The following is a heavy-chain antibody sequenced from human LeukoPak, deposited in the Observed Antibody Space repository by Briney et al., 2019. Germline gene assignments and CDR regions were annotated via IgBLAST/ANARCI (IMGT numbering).Heavy chain of an antibody. CDR1: GLIVSSNY. Sequence: GGSLRLSCAASGLIVSSNYMNWVRQAPGKGLEGVSIIYSGGSTHYADSVKGRFTVSRDDSKNTLYLQMNSLRAEDTAVYYCARDQEGRSCSGGTCYLGRSFDLWGRGTLVTVSS. J-gene: IGHJ2*01. CDR2: IYSGGST. V-gene: IGHV3-53*01. D-gene: IGHD2-15*01. CDR3: ARDQEGRSCSGGTCYLGRSFDL.